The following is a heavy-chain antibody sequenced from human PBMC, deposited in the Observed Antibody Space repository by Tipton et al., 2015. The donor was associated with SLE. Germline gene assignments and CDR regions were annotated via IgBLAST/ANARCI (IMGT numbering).Heavy chain of an antibody. V-gene: IGHV4-59*11. CDR2: IYYSGST. D-gene: IGHD1-1*01. J-gene: IGHJ4*02. CDR1: GGSISSHY. CDR3: AREYGKI. Sequence: TLSLTCTVSGGSISSHYWSWIRQPPGKGLEWIGYIYYSGSTNYNPSLKSRVTISVDTSKNQFSLKLSSVTAADTAVYYCAREYGKIWGQGTLVTVSS.